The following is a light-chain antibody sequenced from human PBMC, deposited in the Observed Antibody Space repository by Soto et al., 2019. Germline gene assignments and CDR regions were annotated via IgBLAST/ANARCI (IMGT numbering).Light chain of an antibody. V-gene: IGLV2-14*01. J-gene: IGLJ1*01. Sequence: QSALTQPASVSGSPGQSITISCTGTGSDIGAYNYVSWYQQHPGKAPKFMIFEVSNRPSGVSNRLSGSKSGNTASLTITGLQADDEADYYCSSLTTSTTYVFGTGTKLTVL. CDR3: SSLTTSTTYV. CDR2: EVS. CDR1: GSDIGAYNY.